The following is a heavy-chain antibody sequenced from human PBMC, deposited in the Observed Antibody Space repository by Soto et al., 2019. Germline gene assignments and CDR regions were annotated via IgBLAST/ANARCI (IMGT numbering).Heavy chain of an antibody. D-gene: IGHD3-16*01. CDR3: ARDPRAAVMGGVLDYYYYYGMDV. Sequence: ASVKVSCKASGYTFTSYGISWVRQAPGQGLEWMGWISAYNGNTNYAQKLQGRVTMTTDTSTSTAYMELRSLRSDDTAVYYCARDPRAAVMGGVLDYYYYYGMDVWGQGTTVTVS. CDR2: ISAYNGNT. V-gene: IGHV1-18*01. J-gene: IGHJ6*02. CDR1: GYTFTSYG.